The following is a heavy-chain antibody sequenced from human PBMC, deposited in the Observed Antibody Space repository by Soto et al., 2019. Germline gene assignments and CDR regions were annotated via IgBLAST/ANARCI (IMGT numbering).Heavy chain of an antibody. CDR1: GFIFSSYA. D-gene: IGHD3-10*01. CDR3: ARGGGLLWFGEFPN. J-gene: IGHJ4*02. Sequence: QVQLVESEGGVVQPGRSLRLSCAASGFIFSSYAMNWVRQAPGKGLEWVAVISYDGKNKYYADSVKGRFTISRDNSKDTLYLQMISLRPEDTAVYYCARGGGLLWFGEFPNWGQGTLVTVSS. V-gene: IGHV3-30*04. CDR2: ISYDGKNK.